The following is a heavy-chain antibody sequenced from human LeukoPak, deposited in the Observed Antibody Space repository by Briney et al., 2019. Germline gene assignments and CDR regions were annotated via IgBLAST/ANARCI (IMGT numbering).Heavy chain of an antibody. D-gene: IGHD3-9*01. CDR1: GGTFSSYA. CDR2: IIPIFGTA. CDR3: ARDRTIDDILTLDY. J-gene: IGHJ4*02. Sequence: SVKVSCKASGGTFSSYAISWVRQAPGQGLEWMGGIIPIFGTANYAQKFQGRVTITADKSTSTAYMELSCLRSEDTAVYYCARDRTIDDILTLDYWGQGTLVTVSS. V-gene: IGHV1-69*06.